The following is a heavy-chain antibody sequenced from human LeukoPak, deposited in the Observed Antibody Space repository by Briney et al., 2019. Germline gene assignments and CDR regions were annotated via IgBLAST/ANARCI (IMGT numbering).Heavy chain of an antibody. CDR2: ISSSGSTI. CDR1: GFTFSSYD. J-gene: IGHJ6*02. CDR3: ARDRSLLWFGEYQYYSYGMDV. V-gene: IGHV3-48*03. Sequence: GGSLRLSCAASGFTFSSYDMSWVRQAPGKGLEWVSYISSSGSTIYYAVSVRGRFTISRDNAKSSLYLRMNSLRADDTAVYYCARDRSLLWFGEYQYYSYGMDVWGQGTTVTVSS. D-gene: IGHD3-10*01.